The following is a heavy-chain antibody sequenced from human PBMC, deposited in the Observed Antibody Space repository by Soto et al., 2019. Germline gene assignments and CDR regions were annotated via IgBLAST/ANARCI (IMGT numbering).Heavy chain of an antibody. CDR1: GNGVSSNSAA. V-gene: IGHV6-1*01. CDR3: AGVASFRVMDV. CDR2: TYYRSKWYN. D-gene: IGHD2-21*01. J-gene: IGHJ6*02. Sequence: SQTLSLTCVISGNGVSSNSAAWIWIRQSPSRGLEWLGRTYYRSKWYNDYAVSVKSRITINPDTSKNQFSLHLDSVIPEDTAVYYCAGVASFRVMDVWGQGTPGTVS.